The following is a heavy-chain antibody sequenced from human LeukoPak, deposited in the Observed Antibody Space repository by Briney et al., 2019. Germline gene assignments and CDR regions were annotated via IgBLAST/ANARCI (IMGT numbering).Heavy chain of an antibody. CDR1: GGSISSSSYY. CDR2: IYCSGIT. V-gene: IGHV4-39*01. CDR3: ARPAHTLRFLGAFDI. D-gene: IGHD3-3*01. Sequence: SETLSLTCTVSGGSISSSSYYWGWIRQPPGKGLEWIGSIYCSGITYSNPSLESRLTISVDTSKNQFSLNLNSVTAADTAVYYCARPAHTLRFLGAFDIWGPGKMVTVSS. J-gene: IGHJ3*02.